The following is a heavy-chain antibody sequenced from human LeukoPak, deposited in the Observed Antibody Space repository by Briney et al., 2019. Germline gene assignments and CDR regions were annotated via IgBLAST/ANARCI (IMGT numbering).Heavy chain of an antibody. Sequence: GGSLRLSCAASGFTFSSYGMNWVRQAPGKGLEWVSSISSSSSYIYYADSVKGRFTISRDNAKNSLYLQMNSLRAEDTAVYYCAKDLSKGLLYRRGMYYFDYWGQGTLVTVSS. D-gene: IGHD3-10*01. J-gene: IGHJ4*02. CDR3: AKDLSKGLLYRRGMYYFDY. CDR1: GFTFSSYG. CDR2: ISSSSSYI. V-gene: IGHV3-21*01.